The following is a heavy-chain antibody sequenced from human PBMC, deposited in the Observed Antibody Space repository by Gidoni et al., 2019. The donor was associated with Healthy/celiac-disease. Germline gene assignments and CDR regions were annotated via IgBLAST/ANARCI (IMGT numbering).Heavy chain of an antibody. J-gene: IGHJ2*01. Sequence: QVQLVQSGAEVKKPGSSVKVSCKASGGTFSSYAISWVRQAPGQGLEWMGGIIPIFGTANYAQKFQGRVTITADESTSTAYMELSSLRSEDTAVYYCASNRLSSSWSSLYWYFDLWGRGTLVTVSS. CDR1: GGTFSSYA. CDR2: IIPIFGTA. CDR3: ASNRLSSSWSSLYWYFDL. D-gene: IGHD6-13*01. V-gene: IGHV1-69*01.